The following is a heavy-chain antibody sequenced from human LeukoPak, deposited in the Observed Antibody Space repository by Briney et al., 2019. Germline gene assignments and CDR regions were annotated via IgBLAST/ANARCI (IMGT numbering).Heavy chain of an antibody. CDR2: IYFGGTT. CDR1: SVSISDSNYF. CDR3: ARAPYYYDSSGYPYFDY. Sequence: SETLSLTCTVSSVSISDSNYFWGWIRQPPGKGLQWIGSIYFGGTTYYNAPLKSRVTISVDTSKNQFSLKLSSVTAADTAVYYCARAPYYYDSSGYPYFDYWGQGTLVTVSS. J-gene: IGHJ4*02. V-gene: IGHV4-39*07. D-gene: IGHD3-22*01.